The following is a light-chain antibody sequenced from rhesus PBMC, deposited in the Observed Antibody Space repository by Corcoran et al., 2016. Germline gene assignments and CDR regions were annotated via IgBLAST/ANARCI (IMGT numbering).Light chain of an antibody. CDR1: HNIYSN. J-gene: IGKJ4*01. CDR3: QHYYDNPLT. Sequence: DIQMTQSPSALSASAGDRVTISCRASHNIYSNLAWYQQKPGKALKLLIYASSSLQTGIPSRGSGSGAGTDFTRTISSLQPEDSAAYYCQHYYDNPLTFGGGTKVGLK. CDR2: ASS. V-gene: IGKV1S12*01.